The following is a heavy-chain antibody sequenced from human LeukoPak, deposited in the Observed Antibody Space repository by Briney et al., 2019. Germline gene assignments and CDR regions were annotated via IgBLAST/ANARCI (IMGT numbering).Heavy chain of an antibody. CDR2: INPSGGST. CDR1: GYTFTSYY. V-gene: IGHV1-46*01. D-gene: IGHD5-12*01. J-gene: IGHJ4*02. Sequence: ASVKVSCKASGYTFTSYYMHWVRQAPGQGLEWMGIINPSGGSTSYAQKFQGRVTTTRDMSTSTVYMELSSLRSEDTAVYYCARDRKRGLFDYWGQGTLVTVSS. CDR3: ARDRKRGLFDY.